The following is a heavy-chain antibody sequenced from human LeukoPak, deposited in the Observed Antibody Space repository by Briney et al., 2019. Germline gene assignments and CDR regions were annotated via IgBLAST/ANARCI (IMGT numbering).Heavy chain of an antibody. Sequence: SETLSLTCTVSGGSISSYYWSWIRQPPGKGLEWIGFIYYSGSTNYNPSLKSRVTISVDTSKNQFSLKLSSVTAADTAVYYCARGIDSSGYYPGAFDIWGQGTRVTGSS. CDR3: ARGIDSSGYYPGAFDI. D-gene: IGHD3-22*01. J-gene: IGHJ3*02. CDR2: IYYSGST. CDR1: GGSISSYY. V-gene: IGHV4-59*08.